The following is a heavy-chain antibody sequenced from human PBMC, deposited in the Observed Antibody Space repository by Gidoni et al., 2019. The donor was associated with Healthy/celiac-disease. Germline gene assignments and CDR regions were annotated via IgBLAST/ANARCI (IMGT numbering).Heavy chain of an antibody. J-gene: IGHJ3*02. Sequence: QVQLQESGPGLVKPSQTLSLPCTVSVCSISRGGYYLSLIRQHPGKGLEWIGYIYYSGSTYYNPSLKSRVTISVDTSKNQLSLKLSAVTAADTAVYYCARGGRADLRFVEWLLMNDAFDIWGQGTMVTVSS. CDR2: IYYSGST. CDR1: VCSISRGGYY. CDR3: ARGGRADLRFVEWLLMNDAFDI. D-gene: IGHD3-3*01. V-gene: IGHV4-31*03.